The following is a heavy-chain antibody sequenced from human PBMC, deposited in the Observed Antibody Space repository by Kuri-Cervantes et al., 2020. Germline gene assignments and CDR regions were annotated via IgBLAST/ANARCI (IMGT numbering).Heavy chain of an antibody. CDR2: IDWDDDK. J-gene: IGHJ4*02. D-gene: IGHD2/OR15-2a*01. CDR3: ARIQWGNRIGFDY. Sequence: SGPTLVKPTQALTLACTFSGFSLSPSGMCVSWVRQPLGKALEWLALIDWDDDKYYSTSLKTRLTISKDTSKNQVVLTMTNMDPVDTATYYCARIQWGNRIGFDYWGQGTLVTVSS. CDR1: GFSLSPSGMC. V-gene: IGHV2-70*20.